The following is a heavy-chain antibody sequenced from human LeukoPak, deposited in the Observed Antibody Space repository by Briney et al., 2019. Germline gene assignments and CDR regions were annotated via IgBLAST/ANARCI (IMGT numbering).Heavy chain of an antibody. CDR3: AKVTATTFDY. D-gene: IGHD2-21*02. V-gene: IGHV1-2*02. Sequence: ASLRVSCEASLDTSTGYYIRSVPHAPGQRLEWMGWFHSNRDNTNYELELQGRVTMTRDKSISTAYMELNRLTSDDTAVYYCAKVTATTFDYWGQGTLVTVSS. CDR2: FHSNRDNT. CDR1: LDTSTGYY. J-gene: IGHJ4*02.